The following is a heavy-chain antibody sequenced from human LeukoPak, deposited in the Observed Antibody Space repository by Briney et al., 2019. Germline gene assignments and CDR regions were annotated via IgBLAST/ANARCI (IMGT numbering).Heavy chain of an antibody. Sequence: SVKVSCKASGGTFSSYAISLVRQAPGQGLEWMGRIIPIFGTANYAQKFQGRVTITTDESTSTAYMELSSLRSEDTAVYYCARAHMVRGVIIGWFDPWGQGTLVTVSS. CDR2: IIPIFGTA. CDR1: GGTFSSYA. CDR3: ARAHMVRGVIIGWFDP. D-gene: IGHD3-10*01. V-gene: IGHV1-69*05. J-gene: IGHJ5*02.